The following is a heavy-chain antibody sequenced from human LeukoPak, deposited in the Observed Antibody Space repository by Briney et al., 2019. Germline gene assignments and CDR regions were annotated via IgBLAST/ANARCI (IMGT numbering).Heavy chain of an antibody. Sequence: GGSLRLSCAASGFTFSSYAMSWVRQAPGKGLEWVSAISGSGGSTYYADSVKGRFTISRDNSKNSLYLQMNSLRAEDTAVYYCARDPPNYYISSGFDYWGQGTLVTVSS. J-gene: IGHJ4*02. D-gene: IGHD3-22*01. V-gene: IGHV3-23*01. CDR2: ISGSGGST. CDR3: ARDPPNYYISSGFDY. CDR1: GFTFSSYA.